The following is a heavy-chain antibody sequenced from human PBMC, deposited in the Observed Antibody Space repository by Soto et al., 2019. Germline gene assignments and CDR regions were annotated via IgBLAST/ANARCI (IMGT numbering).Heavy chain of an antibody. J-gene: IGHJ1*01. CDR3: ARSSVAGAGYFQH. CDR2: IYYSGST. Sequence: QVQLQESGPGLVKPSQTLSLTCTVSGGSVSGGVYYWNWIRQHPEKGLEWIGYIYYSGSTYYNPSLRSRVTISAATSKNQFSLKLSSVTVADTAGYYCARSSVAGAGYFQHWGQGTQVIVSS. CDR1: GGSVSGGVYY. V-gene: IGHV4-31*03. D-gene: IGHD6-19*01.